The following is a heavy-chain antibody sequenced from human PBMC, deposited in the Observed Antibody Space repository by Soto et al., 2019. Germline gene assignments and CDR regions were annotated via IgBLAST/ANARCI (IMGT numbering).Heavy chain of an antibody. Sequence: ASVKVSCKVSGYTLTELSMHWVRQAPGKGLEWMGGFDPEDGETIYAQKFQGRVTMTEDTSTDTAYMELSSLRSGDTAVYYCATSPSTIFGVVTSEDYYGMDVWGQGTTVTVSS. D-gene: IGHD3-3*01. CDR1: GYTLTELS. V-gene: IGHV1-24*01. J-gene: IGHJ6*02. CDR3: ATSPSTIFGVVTSEDYYGMDV. CDR2: FDPEDGET.